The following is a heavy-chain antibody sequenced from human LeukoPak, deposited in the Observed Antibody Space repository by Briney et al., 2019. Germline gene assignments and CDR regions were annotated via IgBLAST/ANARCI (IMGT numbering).Heavy chain of an antibody. J-gene: IGHJ4*02. D-gene: IGHD5-18*01. CDR2: IYNRGST. CDR3: ARAWYSHGTFDH. CDR1: GGSISGYY. Sequence: SETLSLTCTVSGGSISGYYWSWIRQPPGQGLEWIGYIYNRGSTNYNPSLKSRVTISLDTSRNQFSLRLSSVIAADTAVYYCARAWYSHGTFDHWGQGTLVTVSS. V-gene: IGHV4-59*01.